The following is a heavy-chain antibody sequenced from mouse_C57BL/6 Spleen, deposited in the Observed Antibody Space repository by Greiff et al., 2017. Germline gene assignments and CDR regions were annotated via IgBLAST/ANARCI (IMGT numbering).Heavy chain of an antibody. CDR1: GYSFTDYN. J-gene: IGHJ2*01. CDR2: INPNYGTT. Sequence: EVKLQESGPELVQPGASVKISCKASGYSFTDYNLNWVKQSNGTSLEWIGVINPNYGTTSYNQKFKCKATLSVDPSSRTAYMQLNSLTSEDSAVYYCAREERREFDYWGQGTTLTVSS. CDR3: AREERREFDY. V-gene: IGHV1-39*01.